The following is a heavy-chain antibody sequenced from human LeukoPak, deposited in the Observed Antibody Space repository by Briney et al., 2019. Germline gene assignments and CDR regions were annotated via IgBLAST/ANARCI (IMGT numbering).Heavy chain of an antibody. Sequence: ASVKVSCKASGYTFTSYGISWVRQAPGQGLEWMGWISAYNGNTNYAQKFQGRVTITADKSTSTAYMELSSLRSEDTAVYYCARVPYYYDSSGYSGYFDYWGQGTLVTVSS. D-gene: IGHD3-22*01. CDR1: GYTFTSYG. CDR3: ARVPYYYDSSGYSGYFDY. V-gene: IGHV1-18*01. J-gene: IGHJ4*02. CDR2: ISAYNGNT.